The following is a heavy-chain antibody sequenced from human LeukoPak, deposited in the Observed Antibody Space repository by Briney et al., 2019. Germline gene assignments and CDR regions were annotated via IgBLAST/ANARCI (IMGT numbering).Heavy chain of an antibody. D-gene: IGHD1-1*01. CDR2: ISSSSSHI. Sequence: SGGSLRLSSAASGFTFSSYSMNWVRQAPGKGLEWVSSISSSSSHIYDADSVKGRFTISRDNAKNSLYLQMNSLRAEDTAIYYCARSGGPLLEIGFDPWGQGTLVTVSS. CDR3: ARSGGPLLEIGFDP. J-gene: IGHJ5*02. V-gene: IGHV3-21*01. CDR1: GFTFSSYS.